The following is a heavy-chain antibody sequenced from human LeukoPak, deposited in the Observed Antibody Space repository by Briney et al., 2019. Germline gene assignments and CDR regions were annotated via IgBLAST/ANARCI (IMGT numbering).Heavy chain of an antibody. D-gene: IGHD1-26*01. CDR2: ISAYNGNT. CDR3: ARDGPHRGSYYAFDI. Sequence: VSVKVSCKASGYTFSNYSISWVRQAPGQGFEWMGWISAYNGNTNSAQKLQGRVTMTTDTSTSTAYMELRSLRSDDTAVYYCARDGPHRGSYYAFDIWGQGTMVTVSS. J-gene: IGHJ3*02. V-gene: IGHV1-18*01. CDR1: GYTFSNYS.